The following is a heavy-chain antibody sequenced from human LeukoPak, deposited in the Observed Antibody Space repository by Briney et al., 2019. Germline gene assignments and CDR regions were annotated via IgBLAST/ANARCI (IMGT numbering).Heavy chain of an antibody. CDR2: IYYSGTT. J-gene: IGHJ5*01. V-gene: IGHV4-59*01. CDR3: ARDEKNWFEY. CDR1: GGSISSYY. Sequence: SATLSLTCTVSGGSISSYYWSWIRQPPGKGPEWIGYIYYSGTTNYNPSLKSRVTISVDTSKNQFSLSLSSVTAADAAVYYCARDEKNWFEYWGQGTLVTVSS.